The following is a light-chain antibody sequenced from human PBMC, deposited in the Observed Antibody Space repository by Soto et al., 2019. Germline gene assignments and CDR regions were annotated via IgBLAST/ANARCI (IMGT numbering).Light chain of an antibody. V-gene: IGLV2-23*02. CDR3: CSYAGSSTFRV. CDR1: SSDVGSYNL. J-gene: IGLJ3*02. Sequence: HSVLTQPASVSGSPGQSITISCTGTSSDVGSYNLVSWYQQHPGKAPKLMIYEVSKRPSGVSNRFSGSKSGNTASLTISGLQAEDEADYYCCSYAGSSTFRVFGGGTKLTVL. CDR2: EVS.